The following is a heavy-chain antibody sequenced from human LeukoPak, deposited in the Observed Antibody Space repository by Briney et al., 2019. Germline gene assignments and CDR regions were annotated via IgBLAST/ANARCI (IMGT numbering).Heavy chain of an antibody. J-gene: IGHJ4*02. V-gene: IGHV3-48*01. D-gene: IGHD2-2*01. CDR3: ARDGEDIVVVPAVRPFDY. CDR1: GFTFSSYS. Sequence: PGGSLRLSCAASGFTFSSYSMNWVRQAPGKGLEWVSYISSSSSTIYYADSVKGRFTISRDNAKNSLYLQMNSLRAEDTAVYYCARDGEDIVVVPAVRPFDYWGQGTLVTVSS. CDR2: ISSSSSTI.